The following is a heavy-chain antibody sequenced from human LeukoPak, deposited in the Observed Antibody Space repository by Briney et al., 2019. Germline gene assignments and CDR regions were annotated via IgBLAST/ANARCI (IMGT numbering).Heavy chain of an antibody. CDR3: ARDRSRITIFGVPYYYYYYGMDV. CDR2: IYYSGST. D-gene: IGHD3-3*01. V-gene: IGHV4-61*01. Sequence: PSETLSLTCTVSGGSISSSSYYWSWIRQPPGKGLEWIGYIYYSGSTNYNPSLKSRVTISVDTSKNQFSLKLSSVTAADTAVYYCARDRSRITIFGVPYYYYYYGMDVWGQGTTVTVSS. J-gene: IGHJ6*02. CDR1: GGSISSSSYY.